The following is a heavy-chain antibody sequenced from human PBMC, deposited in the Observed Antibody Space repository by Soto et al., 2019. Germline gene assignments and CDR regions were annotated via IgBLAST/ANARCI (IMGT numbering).Heavy chain of an antibody. CDR2: ISWNSGSI. V-gene: IGHV3-9*01. D-gene: IGHD3-10*01. Sequence: GGSVRLSCAASGFTVDGYAMHWVRQAPGKGLEWVSGISWNSGSIGYADSVKGRFTISRDNAKNSLYLQMNSLRAEDTALYYCAKVNWLLWLGAPNGYFLYRGEAPLVTV. CDR1: GFTVDGYA. CDR3: AKVNWLLWLGAPNGYFLY. J-gene: IGHJ4*02.